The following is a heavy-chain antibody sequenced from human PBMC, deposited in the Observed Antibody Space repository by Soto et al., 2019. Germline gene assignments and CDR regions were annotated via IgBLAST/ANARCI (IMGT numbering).Heavy chain of an antibody. CDR2: IDPSDSQT. Sequence: GESLKISCKGSGYSFAGYWITWVRQKPGKGLEWMGRIDPSDSQTYYSPSFRGRVTISATKSITTVFLQWSSLRASDTAMYYCARQIYDSDTGPNFQYYFDSWGQGTPVTVSS. CDR3: ARQIYDSDTGPNFQYYFDS. J-gene: IGHJ4*02. D-gene: IGHD3-22*01. V-gene: IGHV5-10-1*01. CDR1: GYSFAGYW.